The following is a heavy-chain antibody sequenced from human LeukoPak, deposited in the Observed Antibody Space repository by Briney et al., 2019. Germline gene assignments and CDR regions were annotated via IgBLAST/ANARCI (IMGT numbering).Heavy chain of an antibody. J-gene: IGHJ3*01. CDR1: GFSFSNYW. D-gene: IGHD3-3*01. CDR3: ARGDFWSGDYTDAFDV. Sequence: GGSLRLSCAASGFSFSNYWMSWVRQAPGKGLEWVANIKPDGSEKYCVDSVKGRFSISRDNVRNTLYLQMNSLRVGDTALYYCARGDFWSGDYTDAFDVWGQGTMVTASS. V-gene: IGHV3-7*04. CDR2: IKPDGSEK.